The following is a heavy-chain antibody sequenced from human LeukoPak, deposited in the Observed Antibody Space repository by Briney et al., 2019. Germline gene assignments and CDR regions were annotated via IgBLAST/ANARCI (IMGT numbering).Heavy chain of an antibody. CDR1: GLTFTTHW. D-gene: IGHD4-23*01. CDR3: ARSDYGGNSFDY. CDR2: LYPGDSDT. J-gene: IGHJ4*02. Sequence: GESLKISCQGSGLTFTTHWIGWVRQMPGKGLEWMGILYPGDSDTKYSPSFQGQVSISADRSIRTAYLQWTSLKASDTAMYYCARSDYGGNSFDYWGQGTLVTVSS. V-gene: IGHV5-51*01.